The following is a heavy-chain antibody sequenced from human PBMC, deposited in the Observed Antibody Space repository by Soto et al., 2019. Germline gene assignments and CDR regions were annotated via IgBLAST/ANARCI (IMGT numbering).Heavy chain of an antibody. D-gene: IGHD1-1*01. J-gene: IGHJ6*02. Sequence: GESLKISCKGSGYSFTSYWIGWVRQMPGKGLEWMGIIYPGDSDTRYSPSFQGQVTISADKSISTAYLQWSSLKASDTAMYYCARHMESVNYYYGMDVWGQGTTVTVSS. CDR1: GYSFTSYW. V-gene: IGHV5-51*01. CDR3: ARHMESVNYYYGMDV. CDR2: IYPGDSDT.